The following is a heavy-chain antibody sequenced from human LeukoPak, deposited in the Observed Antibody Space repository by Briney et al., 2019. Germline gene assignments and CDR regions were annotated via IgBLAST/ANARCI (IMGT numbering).Heavy chain of an antibody. V-gene: IGHV4-39*01. CDR1: GGSISSSSYY. CDR3: AKDYGEYYFDY. Sequence: SETLSLTCTVSGGSISSSSYYWGWIRQPPGKGLEWIGSIYYSGSTYYNPSLKSRVTISVDTSKNQFSLKLSSVTAADTAVYYCAKDYGEYYFDYWGQGTLVTDSS. CDR2: IYYSGST. J-gene: IGHJ4*02. D-gene: IGHD4-17*01.